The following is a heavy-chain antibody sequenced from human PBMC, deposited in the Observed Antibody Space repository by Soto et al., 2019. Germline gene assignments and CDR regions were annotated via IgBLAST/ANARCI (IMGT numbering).Heavy chain of an antibody. V-gene: IGHV1-18*01. J-gene: IGHJ4*02. CDR1: GYSFTTYG. CDR2: ISAYNGNT. CDR3: ARAPGSYTGSHLV. D-gene: IGHD1-26*01. Sequence: QVQLVQSGAEVKKPGASVKVSCKASGYSFTTYGINWVRQAPGQGLEWMGWISAYNGNTNYAQKLQGRVTMTTDTPTGKPYRELGTLRSDDRAVFSCARAPGSYTGSHLVGGKGPLVTVPS.